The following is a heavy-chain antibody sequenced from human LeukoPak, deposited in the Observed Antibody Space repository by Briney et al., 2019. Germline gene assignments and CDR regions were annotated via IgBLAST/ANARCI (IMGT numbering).Heavy chain of an antibody. J-gene: IGHJ4*02. Sequence: GGSLRLSCAASGFTFSTYAMHWVRLAPGKGLVWVSRISHDGIISYADSVKGRFTISRDNAKNTLILQMNSLRVEDTAVYYCARDWVYKVDYWGRGTLVAVSS. V-gene: IGHV3-74*01. D-gene: IGHD5-24*01. CDR2: ISHDGII. CDR1: GFTFSTYA. CDR3: ARDWVYKVDY.